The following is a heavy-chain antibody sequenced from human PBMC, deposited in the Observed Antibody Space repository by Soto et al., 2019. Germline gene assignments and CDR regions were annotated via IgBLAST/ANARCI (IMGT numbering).Heavy chain of an antibody. CDR3: AKVIPGISSWYLHHYGMDV. CDR1: GFPFSIYA. J-gene: IGHJ6*02. Sequence: GGSLRLSCAASGFPFSIYAMSLVRQAPGKGLEWVSAISVSGGSTYYADSVKGRFTISRDNSKNTLYLQMNSLRAEDTAVYYCAKVIPGISSWYLHHYGMDVWGQGIWVTVSS. V-gene: IGHV3-23*01. CDR2: ISVSGGST. D-gene: IGHD6-13*01.